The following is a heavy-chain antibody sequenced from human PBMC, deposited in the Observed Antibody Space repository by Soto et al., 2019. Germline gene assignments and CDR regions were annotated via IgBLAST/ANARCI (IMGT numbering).Heavy chain of an antibody. CDR2: IYYSGST. Sequence: PSETLSLTCTVSGGSISSGGYYWSWIRQHPGKGLEWIGYIYYSGSTYYNPSLKSRVTISVDTSKNQFSLKLSSVTAADTAVYYCARVLLDSSGYYSYFDYWGPGTLVTVSS. J-gene: IGHJ4*02. CDR3: ARVLLDSSGYYSYFDY. CDR1: GGSISSGGYY. D-gene: IGHD3-22*01. V-gene: IGHV4-31*03.